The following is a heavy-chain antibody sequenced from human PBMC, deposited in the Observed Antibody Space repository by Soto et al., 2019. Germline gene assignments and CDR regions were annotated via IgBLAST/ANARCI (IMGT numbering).Heavy chain of an antibody. CDR3: AKGQRELVAERDWFDP. CDR2: ISGSGGST. Sequence: EVQLLESGGGLVQPGGSLRLSCAASGFTFSSYAMSWVRQAPGKGLEWVSVISGSGGSTYYADSVKGRFTISREKSKNTVYVKMNSVRAQDTAVYYCAKGQRELVAERDWFDPWYQGTLVSVSS. J-gene: IGHJ5*02. D-gene: IGHD6-13*01. CDR1: GFTFSSYA. V-gene: IGHV3-23*01.